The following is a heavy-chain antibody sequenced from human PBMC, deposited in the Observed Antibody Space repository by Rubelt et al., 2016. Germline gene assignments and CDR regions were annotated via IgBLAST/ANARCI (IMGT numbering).Heavy chain of an antibody. CDR3: AKASASLIRRGIDH. Sequence: GQGLEWVSSISGTGDDSYYADSVRGRLTISRDNSKSTLYLQMNSLRAEDTAGYYCAKASASLIRRGIDHWGQGTMVAVSS. V-gene: IGHV3-23*01. D-gene: IGHD3-10*01. CDR2: ISGTGDDS. J-gene: IGHJ4*02.